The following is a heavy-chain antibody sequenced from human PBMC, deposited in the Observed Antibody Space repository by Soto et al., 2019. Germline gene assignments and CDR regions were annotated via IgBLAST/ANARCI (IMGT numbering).Heavy chain of an antibody. D-gene: IGHD1-26*01. V-gene: IGHV1-69*13. Sequence: GASVKVSCKASGDNFNTYGIVWVRQAPGQGLECLGWIIPKFATTNYAQRFQGRLTITADESTNTVYMELDGLTSEDTAVYYCARDNPRNSGNYCLSSWG. CDR2: IIPKFATT. J-gene: IGHJ5*01. CDR1: GDNFNTYG. CDR3: ARDNPRNSGNYCLSS.